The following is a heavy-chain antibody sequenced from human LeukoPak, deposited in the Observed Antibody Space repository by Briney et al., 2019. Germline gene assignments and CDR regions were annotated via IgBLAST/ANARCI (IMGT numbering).Heavy chain of an antibody. J-gene: IGHJ6*02. Sequence: PGRSLRLSCEASGLPFSIYGMHWVRQAPGKGLEWVAPISYDGTNHYYADSVKGRFTISRDNSKNTLYLQMNSLRAEDTAMYYCANKQWVVGTLSSHGVYVWGRGTTVTVSS. V-gene: IGHV3-30*18. D-gene: IGHD6-19*01. CDR1: GLPFSIYG. CDR3: ANKQWVVGTLSSHGVYV. CDR2: ISYDGTNH.